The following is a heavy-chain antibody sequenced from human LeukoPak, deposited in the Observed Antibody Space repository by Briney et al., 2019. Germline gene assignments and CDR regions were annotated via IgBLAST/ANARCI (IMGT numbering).Heavy chain of an antibody. CDR2: ISSSGAYI. J-gene: IGHJ6*02. Sequence: PGGSLRLSCAASGFSFSSFTMNWVRQAPGKGPEWVSSISSSGAYIYYADSVKGRFTISRDNARNSLYLQMNSLRAGDTAVYYCARWYCSSTNCHSYYYGMDVWGQGTTVTVSS. V-gene: IGHV3-21*01. CDR3: ARWYCSSTNCHSYYYGMDV. CDR1: GFSFSSFT. D-gene: IGHD2-2*01.